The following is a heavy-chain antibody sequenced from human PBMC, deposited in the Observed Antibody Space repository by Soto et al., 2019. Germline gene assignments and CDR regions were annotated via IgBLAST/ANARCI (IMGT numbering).Heavy chain of an antibody. J-gene: IGHJ4*02. Sequence: GGSLRLSCAASGFTFSSYGMHWVRQAPGKGLEWVAVIWYDGSNKYYADSVKGRFTISRDNSKNTLYLQMNSLRAEDTAVYYCAREGGAWRLLRYYFDYWGQGTLVTVSS. CDR3: AREGGAWRLLRYYFDY. V-gene: IGHV3-33*01. CDR2: IWYDGSNK. CDR1: GFTFSSYG. D-gene: IGHD2-21*02.